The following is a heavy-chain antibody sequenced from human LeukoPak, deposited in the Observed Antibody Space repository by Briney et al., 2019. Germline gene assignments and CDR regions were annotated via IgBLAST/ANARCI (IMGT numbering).Heavy chain of an antibody. Sequence: GRSLRLSCAASGFTFRSYGMHWVRQAPGKGLEWVAVIWFDGSKEYYADSAKGRFTISRDNPKNTVYLQMNSPRVEDTAVYYCARVVGVTEGWGYFDYWGQGALVTVSS. J-gene: IGHJ4*02. CDR2: IWFDGSKE. CDR3: ARVVGVTEGWGYFDY. V-gene: IGHV3-33*01. CDR1: GFTFRSYG. D-gene: IGHD2-21*02.